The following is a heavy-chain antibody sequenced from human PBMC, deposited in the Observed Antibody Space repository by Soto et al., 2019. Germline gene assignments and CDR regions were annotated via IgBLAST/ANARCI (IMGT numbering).Heavy chain of an antibody. Sequence: GGSLRLSCTASGFPFGDYAMSWVRQAPGKGLEWVGFIRSKAYGGTTEYAASVKGRFTISRDDSKSIAYLQMNSLKTEDTAVYYCTRDLPDYGGNEDAFDIWGQGTMVTVSS. CDR2: IRSKAYGGTT. CDR3: TRDLPDYGGNEDAFDI. CDR1: GFPFGDYA. D-gene: IGHD4-17*01. V-gene: IGHV3-49*04. J-gene: IGHJ3*02.